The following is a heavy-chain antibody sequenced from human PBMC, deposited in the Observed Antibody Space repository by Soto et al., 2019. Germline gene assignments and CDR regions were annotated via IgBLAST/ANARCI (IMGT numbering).Heavy chain of an antibody. V-gene: IGHV1-69*12. CDR1: GGTFSSYA. CDR3: ARGGAYYDILTGQYDHHSYYYGMDV. D-gene: IGHD3-9*01. J-gene: IGHJ6*02. Sequence: QVQLVQSGAEVKKPGSSVKVSCKASGGTFSSYAISWVRQAPGQGLEWMGGIIPIFGTANYAQKFQGRVTITADESTSTAYMELSSLRSEDTAVYYCARGGAYYDILTGQYDHHSYYYGMDVWGQGTTVTVSS. CDR2: IIPIFGTA.